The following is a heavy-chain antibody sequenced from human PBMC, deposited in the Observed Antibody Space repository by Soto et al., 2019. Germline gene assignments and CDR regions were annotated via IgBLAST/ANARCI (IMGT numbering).Heavy chain of an antibody. CDR2: LSHNGGST. CDR3: VKTSSAGYNWNPQYYNGLDV. J-gene: IGHJ6*02. CDR1: GFTFSTYV. D-gene: IGHD1-20*01. Sequence: GGSLRLSCSASGFTFSTYVMHWVRQAPGKGLEYVSALSHNGGSTYYADSVKGRFTISRDNSKNTLHLQVTSLRAEDTAVYYCVKTSSAGYNWNPQYYNGLDVWGQGXTVTVYS. V-gene: IGHV3-64D*06.